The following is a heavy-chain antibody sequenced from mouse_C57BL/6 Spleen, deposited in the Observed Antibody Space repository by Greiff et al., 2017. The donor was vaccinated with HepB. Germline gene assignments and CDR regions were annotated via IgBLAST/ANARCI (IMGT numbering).Heavy chain of an antibody. CDR3: ARTGYYGYYFDY. Sequence: VQLKESGGGLVKPGGSLKLSCAASGFTFSDYGMHWVRQAPEKGLEWVAYISSGSSTIYYADTVKGRFTISRDNAKNTLFLQMTSLRSEDTAMYYCARTGYYGYYFDYWGQGTTLTVSS. CDR1: GFTFSDYG. J-gene: IGHJ2*01. D-gene: IGHD1-1*01. V-gene: IGHV5-17*01. CDR2: ISSGSSTI.